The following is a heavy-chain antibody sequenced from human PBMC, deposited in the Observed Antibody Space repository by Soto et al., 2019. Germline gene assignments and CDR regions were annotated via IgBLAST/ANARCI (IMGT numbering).Heavy chain of an antibody. CDR3: AKDVGRVAARFPYLDYYYYGMDV. D-gene: IGHD6-6*01. CDR2: ISYDGSNK. CDR1: GFTFSSYG. Sequence: GGSLRLSCAASGFTFSSYGMHWVRQAPGKGLEWVAVISYDGSNKYYADSVKGRFTISRDNSKNTLYLQMNSLRAEDTAVYDCAKDVGRVAARFPYLDYYYYGMDVWGQGTTVTVSS. J-gene: IGHJ6*02. V-gene: IGHV3-30*18.